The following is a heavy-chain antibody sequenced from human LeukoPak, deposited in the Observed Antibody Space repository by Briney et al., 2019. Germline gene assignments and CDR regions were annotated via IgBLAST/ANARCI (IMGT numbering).Heavy chain of an antibody. CDR3: ARRRGDYCYYYMDV. V-gene: IGHV1-18*01. J-gene: IGHJ6*03. CDR1: GYTFTSYG. D-gene: IGHD3-10*01. CDR2: ISAYNGNT. Sequence: GASVKVSCKASGYTFTSYGISWVRQAPGQGLEWMGWISAYNGNTNYAQKLQGRVTMTTDTSTSTAYMELRSLRSDDTAVYYCARRRGDYCYYYMDVWGKGTTVTVSS.